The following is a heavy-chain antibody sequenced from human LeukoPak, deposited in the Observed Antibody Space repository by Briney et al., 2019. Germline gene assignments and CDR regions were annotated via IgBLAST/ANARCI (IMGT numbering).Heavy chain of an antibody. CDR3: AKDQRVGITPYFDC. CDR2: ISYDGSNK. V-gene: IGHV3-30-3*01. D-gene: IGHD1-26*01. Sequence: GGSLRLSCAASGFTFSSYAMHWVRQAPGKGLEWVAVISYDGSNKYYADSVKGRFTISRDNSKNTLYLQMNSLRAEDTAVYYCAKDQRVGITPYFDCWGQGTLVTASS. J-gene: IGHJ4*02. CDR1: GFTFSSYA.